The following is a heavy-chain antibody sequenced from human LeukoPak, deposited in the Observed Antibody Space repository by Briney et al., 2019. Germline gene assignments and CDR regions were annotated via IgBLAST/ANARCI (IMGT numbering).Heavy chain of an antibody. D-gene: IGHD2-2*01. Sequence: SVKVSCKASGGTFRSYAISWVRQAPGQGLEWMGGIIPMFGTPNYAQKFQGRVRITADESTSTAYMELSSLRSEDPAVYYCAKTLGYCSTTGCYGAFDIWGQGTMVTVSS. V-gene: IGHV1-69*13. J-gene: IGHJ3*02. CDR2: IIPMFGTP. CDR1: GGTFRSYA. CDR3: AKTLGYCSTTGCYGAFDI.